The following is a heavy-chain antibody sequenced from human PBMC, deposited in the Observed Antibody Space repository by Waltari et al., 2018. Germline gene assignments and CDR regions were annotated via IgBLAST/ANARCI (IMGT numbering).Heavy chain of an antibody. V-gene: IGHV4-34*01. CDR3: ARGVIGIAAAGRGDYYYYMDV. J-gene: IGHJ6*03. CDR1: GGSFSGYY. Sequence: QVQLQQWGAGLLKPSETLSLTCAVYGGSFSGYYWSWIRQPPGKGLEWIGEINHSGSTNYNPSLKSLVTISVDTSKNQFSLKLSSVTAADTAVYYCARGVIGIAAAGRGDYYYYMDVWGKGTTVTVSS. CDR2: INHSGST. D-gene: IGHD6-13*01.